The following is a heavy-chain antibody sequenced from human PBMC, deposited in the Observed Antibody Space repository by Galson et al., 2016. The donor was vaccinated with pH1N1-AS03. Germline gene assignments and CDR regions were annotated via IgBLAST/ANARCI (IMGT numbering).Heavy chain of an antibody. CDR3: VRNRGSRGFHADWYFDV. V-gene: IGHV3-48*01. CDR1: GFPFNMYT. CDR2: ISRESDAK. D-gene: IGHD2-15*01. Sequence: LRLSCAASGFPFNMYTMDWVRRAPGKGLEWISSISRESDAKYYADSVKGRFTISRDNVETALYLQMDSLRGEDTAVYYCVRNRGSRGFHADWYFDVWGPGTVVSVSS. J-gene: IGHJ2*01.